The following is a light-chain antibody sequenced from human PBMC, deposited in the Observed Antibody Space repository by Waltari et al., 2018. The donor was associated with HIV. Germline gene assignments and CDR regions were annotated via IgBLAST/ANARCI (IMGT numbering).Light chain of an antibody. CDR2: ADF. Sequence: SYVLTQSPSVSVAPGQTARITCGGNNIESKCVHWYQQKSGHAPLLVIYADFDLPSGIPERCSATNSGNTATLTISGGGAGDEADYFGQVWDSDSEVVVFGGGTKLTVL. J-gene: IGLJ2*01. CDR1: NIESKC. CDR3: QVWDSDSEVVV. V-gene: IGLV3-21*02.